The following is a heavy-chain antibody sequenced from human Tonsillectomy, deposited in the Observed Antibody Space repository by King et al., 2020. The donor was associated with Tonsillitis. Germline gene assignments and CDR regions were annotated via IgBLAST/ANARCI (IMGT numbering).Heavy chain of an antibody. CDR2: ISGSGGST. D-gene: IGHD4-11*01. CDR1: GFTFSSYA. CDR3: AKSQVGSNYVSPGDY. J-gene: IGHJ4*02. V-gene: IGHV3-23*04. Sequence: VQLVESGGGLVQPGGSLRLSCAASGFTFSSYAMSWVRQAPGKGLQWVSVISGSGGSTYYADSVKGRFTISRDNSKNTLYLQMNSLRAEDTAVYYCAKSQVGSNYVSPGDYWGQGTLVTVSS.